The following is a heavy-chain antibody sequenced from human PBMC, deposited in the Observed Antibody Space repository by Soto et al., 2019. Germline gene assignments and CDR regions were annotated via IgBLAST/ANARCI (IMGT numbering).Heavy chain of an antibody. D-gene: IGHD2-8*01. J-gene: IGHJ4*02. Sequence: SETLSLTCTVSGGSISSYYWSWIRQSPGKGLEWIGHINHSGSTNYNPSIKSRVTLSIDTSKNQFSLRLTSLTAADTAMYYCARGPSRHRVYFDYWGQGTLVTVSS. CDR2: INHSGST. CDR1: GGSISSYY. V-gene: IGHV4-34*01. CDR3: ARGPSRHRVYFDY.